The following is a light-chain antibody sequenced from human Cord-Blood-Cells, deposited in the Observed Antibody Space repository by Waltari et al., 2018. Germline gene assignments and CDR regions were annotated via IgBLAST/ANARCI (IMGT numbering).Light chain of an antibody. Sequence: QSALTQPRSVSGSPGQPVTISCTGTSSDVGGYTYVSWYQQHPGKAPTLMIYCVSKRPSGVPHRFSGAKSGNTASLTISGRQAEDDADYYCCSYAGSYVFGTGTKVTVL. CDR2: CVS. CDR1: SSDVGGYTY. CDR3: CSYAGSYV. J-gene: IGLJ1*01. V-gene: IGLV2-11*01.